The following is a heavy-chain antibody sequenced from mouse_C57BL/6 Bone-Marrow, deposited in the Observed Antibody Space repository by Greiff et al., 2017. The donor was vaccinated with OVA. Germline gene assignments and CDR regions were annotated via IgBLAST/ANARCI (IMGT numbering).Heavy chain of an antibody. CDR1: GFTFSSYA. V-gene: IGHV5-4*03. D-gene: IGHD1-1*01. Sequence: DVMLVESGGGLVKPGGSLKLSCAASGFTFSSYAMSWVRQTPEKRLEWVATISDGGSYTYYPDNVKGRFTISRDNAKNNLYLQMSHLKSEDTAMYYCARPRYGNWYFDVWGTGTTVTVSS. J-gene: IGHJ1*03. CDR2: ISDGGSYT. CDR3: ARPRYGNWYFDV.